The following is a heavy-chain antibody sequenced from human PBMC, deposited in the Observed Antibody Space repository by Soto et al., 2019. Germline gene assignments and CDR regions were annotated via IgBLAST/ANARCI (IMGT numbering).Heavy chain of an antibody. CDR2: ISLYSDGT. CDR1: GYTFSNYG. CDR3: ARVRLATIRRDAFDV. J-gene: IGHJ3*01. V-gene: IGHV1-18*01. Sequence: QVQLVQSGGEVKRPGASVKVSCKTSGYTFSNYGITWVRQAPGQPLEWLGWISLYSDGTNYAQKFQGRVSMTTDTSTTTAYMELRSLRSDDTAVYYCARVRLATIRRDAFDVWGQGTKVIVSS. D-gene: IGHD3-16*01.